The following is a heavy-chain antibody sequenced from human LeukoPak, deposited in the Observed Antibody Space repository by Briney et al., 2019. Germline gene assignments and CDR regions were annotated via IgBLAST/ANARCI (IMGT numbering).Heavy chain of an antibody. D-gene: IGHD1-26*01. J-gene: IGHJ4*02. CDR1: GYTFTGYY. CDR2: INPNSGGT. Sequence: ASVKVSCKASGYTFTGYYMHWVRQAPGQGLEWMGWINPNSGGTNYAQTFQGRVTMTRDTSINTAYMGLSSLRSEDTAVYYCAKVHGQIYSGSYSLDYWGQGTLVTVSS. CDR3: AKVHGQIYSGSYSLDY. V-gene: IGHV1-2*02.